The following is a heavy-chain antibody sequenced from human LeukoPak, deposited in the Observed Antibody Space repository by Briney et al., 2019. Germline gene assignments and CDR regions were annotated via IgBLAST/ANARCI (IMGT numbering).Heavy chain of an antibody. CDR1: GFTFSSYW. CDR3: AKLIVPDMYYYDSSGPSEPIFDY. V-gene: IGHV3-23*01. Sequence: GGSLRLSCAASGFTFSSYWMSWVRQAPGKGLEWVSAISGSGGSTYYADSVKGRFTISRDNSKNTLYLQMNSLRAEDTAVYYCAKLIVPDMYYYDSSGPSEPIFDYWGQGTLVTVSS. J-gene: IGHJ4*02. D-gene: IGHD3-22*01. CDR2: ISGSGGST.